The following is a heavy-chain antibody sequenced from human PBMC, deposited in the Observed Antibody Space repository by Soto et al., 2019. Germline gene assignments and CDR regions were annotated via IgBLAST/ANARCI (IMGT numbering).Heavy chain of an antibody. CDR3: ARGLITGSHYSGGWYYFDS. CDR2: INHSGSA. J-gene: IGHJ4*02. D-gene: IGHD6-19*01. Sequence: SETLSLTCAVYGESFRGQIWAWIRQTPGKGLQWIGQINHSGSASYNPSLKSRVTISVHTSNSQFSLELSSVTAADTAVYYCARGLITGSHYSGGWYYFDSWGQGTQVTVS. CDR1: GESFRGQI. V-gene: IGHV4-34*01.